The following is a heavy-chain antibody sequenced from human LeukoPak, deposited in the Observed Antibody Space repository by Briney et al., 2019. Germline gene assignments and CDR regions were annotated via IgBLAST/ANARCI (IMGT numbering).Heavy chain of an antibody. D-gene: IGHD6-13*01. Sequence: TGGSLRLSCAASGFTFSSYAMNWVRQAPGKGLEWVSSISSSSSYIYYADSVKGRFTISRDNAKNSLYLQMNSLRAEDTAVYYCARVDDSSSFLPDYYYMDVWGKGTTVTISS. CDR1: GFTFSSYA. J-gene: IGHJ6*03. CDR2: ISSSSSYI. V-gene: IGHV3-21*01. CDR3: ARVDDSSSFLPDYYYMDV.